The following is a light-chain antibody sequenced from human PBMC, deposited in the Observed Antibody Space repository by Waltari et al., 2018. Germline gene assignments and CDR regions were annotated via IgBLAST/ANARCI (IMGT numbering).Light chain of an antibody. CDR1: QSISTY. V-gene: IGKV1-39*01. J-gene: IGKJ2*01. CDR2: AAS. CDR3: QQSYSAPYT. Sequence: DIQMTQYPSSLSASVGDRVTITCRASQSISTYLNWYQHKPGKAPKVLIYAASSLKSGVPSKFSGSRSGTDFTLTISSLQPEDFATYYCQQSYSAPYTFGQGTKVEIK.